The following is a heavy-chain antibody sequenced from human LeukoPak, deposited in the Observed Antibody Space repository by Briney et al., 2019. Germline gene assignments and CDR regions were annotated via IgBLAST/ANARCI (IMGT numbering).Heavy chain of an antibody. D-gene: IGHD3-10*01. Sequence: SETLSLTCTVSGGSISSSSYFWGWIRQPPGKGLEWIGSISYSGKTYYNPSLKSRVTISVDTSKNQVSLKLSSVTAADTAVFYCARLYSGTRPPDYWGQGTLVTVSS. J-gene: IGHJ4*02. CDR2: ISYSGKT. CDR3: ARLYSGTRPPDY. CDR1: GGSISSSSYF. V-gene: IGHV4-39*01.